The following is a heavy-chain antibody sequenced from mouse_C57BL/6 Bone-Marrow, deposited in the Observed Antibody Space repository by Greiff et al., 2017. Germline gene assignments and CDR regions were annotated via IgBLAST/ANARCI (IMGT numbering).Heavy chain of an antibody. Sequence: VHLVESGAELVRPGASVTLSCKASGYAFTDYEMHWVKQTPVHGLEWIGAIDPETGGTAYNQKFKGKAILTADKSSSTAYMELRSLTSEDSAVYYCTRPLGRGGFDYWGQGTTLTVSS. D-gene: IGHD4-1*01. CDR1: GYAFTDYE. CDR3: TRPLGRGGFDY. CDR2: IDPETGGT. V-gene: IGHV1-15*01. J-gene: IGHJ2*01.